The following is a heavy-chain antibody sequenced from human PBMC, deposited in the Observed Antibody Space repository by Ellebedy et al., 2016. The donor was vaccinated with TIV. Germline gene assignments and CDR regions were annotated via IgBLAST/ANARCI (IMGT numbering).Heavy chain of an antibody. J-gene: IGHJ4*02. CDR3: ARWGGSGGRFQGPYDF. D-gene: IGHD2-15*01. V-gene: IGHV1-69*04. CDR1: GYTFTSYD. Sequence: AASVKVSCKASGYTFTSYDINWVRQATGQGLEWMGRIIPILGITDYAQNFQGRVTFTADKSTSTAYMELSSLRSEDTAVYYCARWGGSGGRFQGPYDFWGQGTLVAVSS. CDR2: IIPILGIT.